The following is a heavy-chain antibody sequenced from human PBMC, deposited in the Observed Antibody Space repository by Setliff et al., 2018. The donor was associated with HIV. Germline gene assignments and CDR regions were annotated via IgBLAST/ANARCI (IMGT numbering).Heavy chain of an antibody. V-gene: IGHV4-31*03. CDR3: ARGIAAAGR. Sequence: PSETLSLTCTVSGGSISSGGYYWSWIRQLPGKGLEWIGYIYYSGSTYYNPSLKSRVTISVDTSKNQFSLKLNSVTAADTAVYYCARGIAAAGRWGQGILVTVSS. CDR1: GGSISSGGYY. D-gene: IGHD6-13*01. CDR2: IYYSGST. J-gene: IGHJ4*02.